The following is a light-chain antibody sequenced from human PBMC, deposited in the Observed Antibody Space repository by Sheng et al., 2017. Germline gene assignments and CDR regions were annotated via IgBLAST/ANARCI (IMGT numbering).Light chain of an antibody. CDR2: STN. CDR3: VLYMGSGIWV. CDR1: SGSVSTTYY. V-gene: IGLV8-61*01. Sequence: QTVVTQEPSFSVSPGGTVTLTCGLSSGSVSTTYYPSWYQQTPGQPPRTLIYSTNTRSSGVPDRFSGSILGNKAALTITGAQADDESDYYCVLYMGSGIWVFGGRTKLTV. J-gene: IGLJ3*02.